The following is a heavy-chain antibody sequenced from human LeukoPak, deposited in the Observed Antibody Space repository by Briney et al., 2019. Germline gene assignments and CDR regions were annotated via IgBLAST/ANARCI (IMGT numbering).Heavy chain of an antibody. Sequence: GGSLRLSCAASGFTFGSFEMNWVRQAPGKGLEWLSYISSTGSNKYYADSLKGRFTISRDNAKNSLYLQMNSLTAEDTADYYCARDLGDYVGYDAFDIWGQGKRGSVSS. CDR3: ARDLGDYVGYDAFDI. V-gene: IGHV3-48*03. CDR2: ISSTGSNK. D-gene: IGHD4-17*01. CDR1: GFTFGSFE. J-gene: IGHJ3*02.